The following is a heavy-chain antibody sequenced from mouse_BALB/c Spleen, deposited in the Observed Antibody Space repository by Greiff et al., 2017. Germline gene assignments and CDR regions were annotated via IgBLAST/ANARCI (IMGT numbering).Heavy chain of an antibody. CDR3: TRYPIYYGNYVWYFDV. CDR1: GYSFTSYW. CDR2: IYPGNSDT. V-gene: IGHV1-5*01. D-gene: IGHD2-1*01. J-gene: IGHJ1*01. Sequence: VQLQQSGTVLARPGASVKMSCKASGYSFTSYWMHWVKQRPGQGLEWIGAIYPGNSDTSYNQKFKGKAKLTAVTSASTAYMELSSLTNEDSAVYYCTRYPIYYGNYVWYFDVWGAGTTVTVSS.